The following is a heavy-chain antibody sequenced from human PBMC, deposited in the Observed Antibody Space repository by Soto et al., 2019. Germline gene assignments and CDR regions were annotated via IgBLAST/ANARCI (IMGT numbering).Heavy chain of an antibody. Sequence: QVQLVESGGGVVQPGRSLRLSCAASGFTFNSYGMHWVRRAPGKGLEWVVVISYDGNNKYYGDSVKGRFTISRDTSKNTLYLQMNSLRAEDTAVYYCAKDRSRYYYDSSHEYWGQGTLVTVSS. J-gene: IGHJ4*02. CDR3: AKDRSRYYYDSSHEY. V-gene: IGHV3-30*18. D-gene: IGHD3-22*01. CDR1: GFTFNSYG. CDR2: ISYDGNNK.